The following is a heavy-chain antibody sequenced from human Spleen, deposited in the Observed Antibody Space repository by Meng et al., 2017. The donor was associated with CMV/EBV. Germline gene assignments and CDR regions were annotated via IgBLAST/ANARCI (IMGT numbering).Heavy chain of an antibody. CDR2: FDPEDDET. D-gene: IGHD6-13*01. V-gene: IGHV1-24*01. Sequence: ASVKVSCKVFGYTLTELSMHWVRQAPGKGLEWMGGFDPEDDETFYAQNFQGRVTMTEDTSTDTAYMELRSLVSEDTAVYYCGTIPGYSSNWEIFDYWGQGTSVTVSS. CDR1: GYTLTELS. J-gene: IGHJ4*02. CDR3: GTIPGYSSNWEIFDY.